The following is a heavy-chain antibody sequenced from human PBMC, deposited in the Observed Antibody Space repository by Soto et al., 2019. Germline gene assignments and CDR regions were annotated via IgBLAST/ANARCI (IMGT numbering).Heavy chain of an antibody. Sequence: QVQLVESGGGLVKPGGSLRLSCAASGFSFSDYYMSWIRQAPGKGLEWVSYISSSSSYTNYADSVKGRFTISRDNAKNSLYLQMNSLRAEDTAVYYCARGGPYCGGDCSLGTNYRGQGTLVTVSS. CDR2: ISSSSSYT. V-gene: IGHV3-11*06. CDR3: ARGGPYCGGDCSLGTNY. D-gene: IGHD2-21*02. CDR1: GFSFSDYY. J-gene: IGHJ4*02.